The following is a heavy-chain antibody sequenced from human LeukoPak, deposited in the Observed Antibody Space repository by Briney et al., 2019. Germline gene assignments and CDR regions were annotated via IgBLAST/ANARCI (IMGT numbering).Heavy chain of an antibody. CDR2: INHSGST. D-gene: IGHD2-15*01. CDR3: ARRSRSYCSGGSCCPQNWFDP. J-gene: IGHJ5*02. V-gene: IGHV4-34*01. Sequence: PSETLSLTCAVYGGSFSGYYWSWIRQPPGKGLEWIGEINHSGSTNYNPSLKSRVTISVDTSKNQFSLKLSSVTAADTAVYYCARRSRSYCSGGSCCPQNWFDPWGQGTLVTVSS. CDR1: GGSFSGYY.